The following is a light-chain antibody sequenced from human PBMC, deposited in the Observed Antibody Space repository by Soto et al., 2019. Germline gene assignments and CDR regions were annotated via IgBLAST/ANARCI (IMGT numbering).Light chain of an antibody. CDR1: QSVSSSY. CDR2: GAS. Sequence: EIVLTQSPGTLSLSPGERATFSCRASQSVSSSYIAWYQQKRGQAPRRLIYGASIRATGIPDRFSGSGSGTDFTLTISRLEPEDSALYYCQQYHTSPLTFGQGTKVDI. CDR3: QQYHTSPLT. J-gene: IGKJ1*01. V-gene: IGKV3-20*01.